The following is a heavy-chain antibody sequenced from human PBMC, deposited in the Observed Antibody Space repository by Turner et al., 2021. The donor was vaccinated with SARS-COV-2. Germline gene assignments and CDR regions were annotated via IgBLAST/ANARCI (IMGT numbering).Heavy chain of an antibody. Sequence: QVQLVQSGAEVKKPGASVKVSCKASGYTFTDYYLYWVRQAAGQGLEWMGRINPNSGYTYYAEKFQGRVTMTRDTSIRTVYMEVTRLRSDDTAVYYCARGGQEEDYCFYYMDVWGNGTTVTVS. CDR3: ARGGQEEDYCFYYMDV. V-gene: IGHV1-2*06. CDR2: INPNSGYT. J-gene: IGHJ6*03. CDR1: GYTFTDYY. D-gene: IGHD2-15*01.